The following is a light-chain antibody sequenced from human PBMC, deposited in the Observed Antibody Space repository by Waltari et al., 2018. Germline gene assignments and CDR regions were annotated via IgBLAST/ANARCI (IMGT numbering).Light chain of an antibody. Sequence: QSALTQPAPVSGSPGQSIPISCTGTSRDVGAYNLVSWYQQHPGKAPKLLISEVSERPSGVSDRFSASKSADTASLTISGLQAEDEADYYCCSYSRSTTFVIFGGGTKLTVL. CDR1: SRDVGAYNL. J-gene: IGLJ2*01. CDR3: CSYSRSTTFVI. CDR2: EVS. V-gene: IGLV2-23*02.